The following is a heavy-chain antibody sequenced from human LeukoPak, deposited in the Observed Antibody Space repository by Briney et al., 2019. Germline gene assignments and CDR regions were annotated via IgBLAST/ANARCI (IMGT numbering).Heavy chain of an antibody. CDR3: AILHNRGYSGYESMDV. Sequence: AGGSLRLSCAASGFTFDDYAMHWVRQVPGKGLEWVSGISWNSGSIGYADSVKGRFTISRDNARNSLYLQMNSLRAEDMALYYCAILHNRGYSGYESMDVWGKGTTVTVSS. V-gene: IGHV3-9*03. D-gene: IGHD5-12*01. CDR1: GFTFDDYA. J-gene: IGHJ6*03. CDR2: ISWNSGSI.